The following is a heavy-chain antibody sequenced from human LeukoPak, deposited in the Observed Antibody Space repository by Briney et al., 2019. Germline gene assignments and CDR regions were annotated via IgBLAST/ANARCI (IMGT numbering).Heavy chain of an antibody. J-gene: IGHJ4*02. D-gene: IGHD6-13*01. CDR2: ISGSGGST. CDR1: GFTFSSSA. V-gene: IGHV3-23*01. CDR3: AKGKRSSSWYGEFDY. Sequence: GRSLRLSCAASGFTFSSSAMSWVRQAPGKGLEWVSAISGSGGSTYYADSVEGRCTISRDNSKNTLYLQMNSLRAEDTAVYYCAKGKRSSSWYGEFDYWGQGTLVTVSS.